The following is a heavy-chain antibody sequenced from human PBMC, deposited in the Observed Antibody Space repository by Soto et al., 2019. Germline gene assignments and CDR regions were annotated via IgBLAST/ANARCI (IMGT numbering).Heavy chain of an antibody. J-gene: IGHJ4*02. V-gene: IGHV3-23*01. CDR3: AKDRSGSWCIEY. CDR1: GFTFNTYA. CDR2: ISGSSETI. D-gene: IGHD6-25*01. Sequence: GGSLRLSCAASGFTFNTYAMNWVRQAPGKGLEWVSGISGSSETIYYADSVKGRFTISRDNSKNTLYLQLNSLTAGDTAVYYCAKDRSGSWCIEYWGQGTLVTVSS.